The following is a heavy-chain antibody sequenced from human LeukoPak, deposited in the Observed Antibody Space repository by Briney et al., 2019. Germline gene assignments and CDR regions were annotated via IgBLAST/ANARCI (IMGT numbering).Heavy chain of an antibody. CDR1: GGSFSGYY. CDR3: ARSWSSSWIHQSYYFDY. J-gene: IGHJ4*02. V-gene: IGHV4-34*01. Sequence: PSETLSLTCAVYGGSFSGYYWSWIRQPPGKGLEWIGEINHSGSTNYNPSLKSRVTISVDTSKNQFSLKLSSVTAADTAVYYCARSWSSSWIHQSYYFDYWGQGTLVTVSS. CDR2: INHSGST. D-gene: IGHD6-13*01.